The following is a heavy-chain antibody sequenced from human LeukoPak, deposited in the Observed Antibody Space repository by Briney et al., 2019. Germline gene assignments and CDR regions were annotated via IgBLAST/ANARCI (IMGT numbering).Heavy chain of an antibody. CDR1: GFTFSSYS. D-gene: IGHD5-12*01. Sequence: PGGSLRLSCEASGFTFSSYSMNWVRQAPGKGLEWVSYISSSSSIIYYTDSVKGRFTISRDNAKNSLYLQMNSLRAEDTAVYYCAKEFYSGYDLGYFDYWGQGTLVTVSS. V-gene: IGHV3-48*04. CDR3: AKEFYSGYDLGYFDY. J-gene: IGHJ4*02. CDR2: ISSSSSII.